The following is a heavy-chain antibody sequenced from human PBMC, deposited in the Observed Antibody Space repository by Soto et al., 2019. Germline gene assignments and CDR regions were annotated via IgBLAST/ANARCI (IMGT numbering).Heavy chain of an antibody. Sequence: GGSLRLSCAASGFTFSNAWMSWVRQAPGKGLEWVGRIKSKTDGGTTDYAAPVKGRFTISRDDSKNTLYLQMNSLKTEDTAVYYCTTAAGYYYDSSGYYYFDYWGQGTLVTVSS. CDR2: IKSKTDGGTT. J-gene: IGHJ4*02. CDR3: TTAAGYYYDSSGYYYFDY. V-gene: IGHV3-15*01. D-gene: IGHD3-22*01. CDR1: GFTFSNAW.